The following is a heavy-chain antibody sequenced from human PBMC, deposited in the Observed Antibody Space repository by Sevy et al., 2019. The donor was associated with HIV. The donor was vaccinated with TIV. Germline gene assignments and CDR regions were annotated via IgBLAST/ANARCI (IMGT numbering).Heavy chain of an antibody. CDR1: GFTFSSYD. CDR3: AKDLPDYDILTGYPGAFDY. D-gene: IGHD3-9*01. CDR2: ISWNSGSI. V-gene: IGHV3-9*01. J-gene: IGHJ4*02. Sequence: GGSLRLSCAASGFTFSSYDMHWVRQAPGKGLEWVSGISWNSGSIGYADSVKGRFTISRDNAKNSLYLQMNSLRAEDTALYYCAKDLPDYDILTGYPGAFDYWGQGTLVTVSS.